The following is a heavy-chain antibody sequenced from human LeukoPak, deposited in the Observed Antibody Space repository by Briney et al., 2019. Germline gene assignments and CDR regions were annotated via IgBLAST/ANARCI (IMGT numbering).Heavy chain of an antibody. CDR3: ATGGRGAMIAARPSDY. CDR2: ISSSSSTI. D-gene: IGHD6-6*01. J-gene: IGHJ4*02. V-gene: IGHV3-48*01. CDR1: GFTFSSYS. Sequence: GGSLRLSCAASGFTFSSYSMNWVRQAPGKGLEWVSYISSSSSTIYYADSVKGRFTISRDNAKNSLYLQMNSLRAEDTAVYYCATGGRGAMIAARPSDYWGQGTLVTVSS.